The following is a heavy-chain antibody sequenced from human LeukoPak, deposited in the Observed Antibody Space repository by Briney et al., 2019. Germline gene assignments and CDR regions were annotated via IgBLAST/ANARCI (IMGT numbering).Heavy chain of an antibody. CDR1: GGSISNFY. Sequence: SETLSLTCTVSGGSISNFYWGWIRQPAGKGLEWIGRIHIRGSTDYSPSLKSRVSMSVDTSKNQFFLRLRSVTAADTAVYYCARDSVGYEVLSAFDIWGQGTMVTVSS. J-gene: IGHJ3*02. V-gene: IGHV4-4*07. CDR3: ARDSVGYEVLSAFDI. CDR2: IHIRGST. D-gene: IGHD1-26*01.